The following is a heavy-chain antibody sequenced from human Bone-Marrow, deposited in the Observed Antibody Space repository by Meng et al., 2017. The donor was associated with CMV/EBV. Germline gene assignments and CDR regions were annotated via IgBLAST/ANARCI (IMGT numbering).Heavy chain of an antibody. J-gene: IGHJ6*02. V-gene: IGHV1-18*01. D-gene: IGHD2-2*01. Sequence: ASVKVSCKASGYTFTSYGISWVRQAPGQGLEWMGWISAYNGNTNYAQKLQGRVTMTTDTSTSTAYMELRSLRSGDTAVYYCARGLVVVPAATTNYYYYGMDVWAQGTTVTVSS. CDR3: ARGLVVVPAATTNYYYYGMDV. CDR1: GYTFTSYG. CDR2: ISAYNGNT.